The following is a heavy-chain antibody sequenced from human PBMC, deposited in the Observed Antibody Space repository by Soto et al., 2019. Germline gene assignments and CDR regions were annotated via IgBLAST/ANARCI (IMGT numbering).Heavy chain of an antibody. CDR3: ARIPGTGIAAAGYYYYGMDV. CDR1: GFTFSSYW. D-gene: IGHD6-13*01. CDR2: IKQDGSEK. Sequence: GGSLRLSCAASGFTFSSYWMSWVRQAPGKGLEWVANIKQDGSEKYYVDSVKGRFTISRDNAKNSLYLQMNSLRAEDTAVYYCARIPGTGIAAAGYYYYGMDVWGQGTTVTVS. J-gene: IGHJ6*02. V-gene: IGHV3-7*01.